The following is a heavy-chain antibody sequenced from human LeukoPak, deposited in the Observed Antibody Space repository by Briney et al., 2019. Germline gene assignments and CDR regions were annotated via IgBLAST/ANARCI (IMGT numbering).Heavy chain of an antibody. J-gene: IGHJ4*02. D-gene: IGHD2-2*01. CDR1: GYTFTSYD. CDR3: AREDCTSPTCFVDY. V-gene: IGHV1-8*01. Sequence: ASVKVSCKASGYTFTSYDINWVRQATGQGLEWMGWMNPNSGNTGYAQKFQGRVTMTRNTSISTAYMELSSLRSEDTAVYYCAREDCTSPTCFVDYWGQGTLVTVSS. CDR2: MNPNSGNT.